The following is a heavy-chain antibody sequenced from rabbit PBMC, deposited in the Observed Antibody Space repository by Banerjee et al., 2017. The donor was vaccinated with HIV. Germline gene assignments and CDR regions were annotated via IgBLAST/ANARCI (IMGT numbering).Heavy chain of an antibody. CDR3: ARGGVGYGYDTWYYFNL. CDR1: GIDFSADYY. D-gene: IGHD6-1*01. J-gene: IGHJ4*01. Sequence: QEQLVESGGGLVKPGGTLTLTCKASGIDFSADYYFWWARQAPGKGLEWIACIYAGSSGSTYYTSWAKGRFTISKTSSTTVTLQMTSLTAADTATYFCARGGVGYGYDTWYYFNLWGPGTLVTVS. V-gene: IGHV1S45*01. CDR2: IYAGSSGST.